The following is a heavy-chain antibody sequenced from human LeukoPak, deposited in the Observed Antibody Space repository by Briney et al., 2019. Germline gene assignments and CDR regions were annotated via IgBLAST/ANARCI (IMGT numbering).Heavy chain of an antibody. CDR2: INPNSGGT. J-gene: IGHJ4*02. CDR1: GYTFTGYY. V-gene: IGHV1-2*04. D-gene: IGHD6-19*01. Sequence: ASVKVFCKASGYTFTGYYMHWVRQAPGQGLEWMGWINPNSGGTNYAQKFQGWVTMTRDTSISTAYMELSRLRSDDTAVYCCARDRWAVAGNFDYWGQGTLVTVSS. CDR3: ARDRWAVAGNFDY.